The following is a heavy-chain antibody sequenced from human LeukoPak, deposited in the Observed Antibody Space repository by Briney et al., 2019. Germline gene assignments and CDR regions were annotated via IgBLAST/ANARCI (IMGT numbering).Heavy chain of an antibody. CDR2: IRSKANSYAT. J-gene: IGHJ4*02. Sequence: GGSLRLSCAASGFTFSGSAMHWVRQASGKGLEWVGRIRSKANSYATAYAASVKGRFTISRDDSKNTAYLRMNSLKTEDTAVYYCTRDYYDFDGFDYWGQGTLVTVSS. V-gene: IGHV3-73*01. D-gene: IGHD3-22*01. CDR3: TRDYYDFDGFDY. CDR1: GFTFSGSA.